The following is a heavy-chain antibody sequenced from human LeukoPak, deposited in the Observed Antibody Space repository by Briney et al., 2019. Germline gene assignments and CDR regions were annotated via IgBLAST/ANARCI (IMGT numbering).Heavy chain of an antibody. CDR2: ISWNSGSI. J-gene: IGHJ4*02. D-gene: IGHD6-13*01. V-gene: IGHV3-9*01. CDR1: GFTFDDYA. Sequence: SGGSLRLSCAASGFTFDDYAMHWVRQAPGKGLEWVSGISWNSGSIGYADSVKGRFTISRDNAKNSLYLQMNSLRAEDTALYYCAKGIAAAAYYFDYWGQGTLVTVSS. CDR3: AKGIAAAAYYFDY.